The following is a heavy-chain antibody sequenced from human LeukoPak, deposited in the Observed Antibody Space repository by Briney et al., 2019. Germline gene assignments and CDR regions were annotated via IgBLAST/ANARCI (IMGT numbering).Heavy chain of an antibody. CDR2: IYYSGST. V-gene: IGHV4-59*08. Sequence: SETLSLTCSVPGGSISSYYWSWIRQPPGMGLEWIGYIYYSGSTNYNPSLKSRVTISVDTSKNQFSLKLNSVTAADTAVYYCARHDYYYHGMDVWGQGTTVTVSS. J-gene: IGHJ6*02. CDR1: GGSISSYY. CDR3: ARHDYYYHGMDV.